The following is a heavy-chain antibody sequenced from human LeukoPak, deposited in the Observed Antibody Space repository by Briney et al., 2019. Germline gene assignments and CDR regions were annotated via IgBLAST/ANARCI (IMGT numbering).Heavy chain of an antibody. J-gene: IGHJ4*02. CDR3: AKFGTVTTEFEIDY. D-gene: IGHD4-17*01. CDR2: ISGSGGST. CDR1: GFTFSSYG. V-gene: IGHV3-23*01. Sequence: GGTLRLSCAASGFTFSSYGMSWVRQAPGKGLEWVSAISGSGGSTYYADSVKGRFTISRDNSKNTLYLQMNSLRAEDTAVYYCAKFGTVTTEFEIDYWGQGTLVTVSS.